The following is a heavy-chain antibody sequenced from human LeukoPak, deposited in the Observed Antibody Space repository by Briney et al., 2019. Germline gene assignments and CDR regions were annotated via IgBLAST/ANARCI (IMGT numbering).Heavy chain of an antibody. J-gene: IGHJ4*02. CDR2: ISGSGGST. V-gene: IGHV3-23*01. Sequence: GGSLRLSCAASGFTFSSYAMSWVRQAPGKGLEWVSAISGSGGSTYYADSVKGRFTISRDNSKNTLYLQMNSLRAEDTAVYYCAKGGDSANWNDLDYWGQGTLVTVSS. CDR1: GFTFSSYA. CDR3: AKGGDSANWNDLDY. D-gene: IGHD1-1*01.